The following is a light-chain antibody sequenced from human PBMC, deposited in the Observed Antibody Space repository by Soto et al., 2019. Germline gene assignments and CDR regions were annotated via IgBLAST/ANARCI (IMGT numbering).Light chain of an antibody. CDR3: CSYAGTSTLV. V-gene: IGLV2-11*01. Sequence: QSALTQPRSVSGSPGQSVTISCTGISSGVGRSNYVSWYQHHPGKAPQLVIYDVSKRPSGVPDRFTGSKSGGTTSLTISGLQPEDEADYFCCSYAGTSTLVFGGGTKLTVL. CDR1: SSGVGRSNY. CDR2: DVS. J-gene: IGLJ3*02.